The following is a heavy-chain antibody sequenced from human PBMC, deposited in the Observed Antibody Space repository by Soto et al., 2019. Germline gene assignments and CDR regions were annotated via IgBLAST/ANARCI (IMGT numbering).Heavy chain of an antibody. Sequence: SETLSLTCNVSGGSVSSGSYYWSWIRQPPGKGLEWIGCLYHNGGTNYSPSLKSRVTISRDMSENQFSLKLTSVTAADTAVYYCARVRVYDFLSGYPDYWGQGTLVTVSS. CDR2: LYHNGGT. CDR1: GGSVSSGSYY. D-gene: IGHD3-3*01. J-gene: IGHJ4*02. V-gene: IGHV4-61*01. CDR3: ARVRVYDFLSGYPDY.